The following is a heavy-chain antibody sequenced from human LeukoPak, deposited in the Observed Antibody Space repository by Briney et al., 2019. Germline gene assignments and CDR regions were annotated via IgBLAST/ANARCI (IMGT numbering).Heavy chain of an antibody. CDR3: ARQEDYYDSSGYYVD. Sequence: PSETLSLTCTVSGGSISSRSYYWGWIRQPPGKGLEWIGSVHYSGSTYYNPSLKSRVTISVDTSKNQFSLKLSSVTAADTAVYYCARQEDYYDSSGYYVDWGQGTLVTVSS. V-gene: IGHV4-39*01. CDR2: VHYSGST. CDR1: GGSISSRSYY. J-gene: IGHJ4*02. D-gene: IGHD3-22*01.